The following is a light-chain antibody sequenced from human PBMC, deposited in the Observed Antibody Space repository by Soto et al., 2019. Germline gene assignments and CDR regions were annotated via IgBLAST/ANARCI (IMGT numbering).Light chain of an antibody. CDR2: AAS. J-gene: IGKJ4*01. CDR3: QQSYTTPLT. Sequence: DIQMTQSPYSLSASVGDRVTITCRASQSISSYLNWYQQKPGKAPELRIYAASSLQSGVPSRFSGSGSGTDFTLTISSLQPEDFATYYCQQSYTTPLTFGGGTKVEIK. V-gene: IGKV1-39*01. CDR1: QSISSY.